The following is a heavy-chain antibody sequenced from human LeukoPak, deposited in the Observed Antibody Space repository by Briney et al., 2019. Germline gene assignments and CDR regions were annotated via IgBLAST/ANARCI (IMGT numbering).Heavy chain of an antibody. CDR3: AKQGFGC. Sequence: GSLRLSCTASGFTLSSYAMSWVRQAPGEGLEWVSTISGSADNTNYAEAVKGRFTISRDNSKNTMYLQMNSLRAEDTAVYYCAKQGFGCWGQGTLVTVSS. J-gene: IGHJ4*02. CDR1: GFTLSSYA. V-gene: IGHV3-23*01. CDR2: ISGSADNT.